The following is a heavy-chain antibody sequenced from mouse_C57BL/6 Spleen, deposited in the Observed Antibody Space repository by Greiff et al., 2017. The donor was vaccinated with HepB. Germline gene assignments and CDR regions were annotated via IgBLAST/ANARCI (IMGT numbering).Heavy chain of an antibody. D-gene: IGHD3-3*01. V-gene: IGHV1-72*01. CDR2: IDPNSGGT. Sequence: QVQLKEPGAELVKPGASVKLSCKASGYTFTSYWMHWVKQRPGRGLEWIGRIDPNSGGTKYNEKFKSKATLTVDKPSSTAYMQLSSLTSEDSAVYYCARWAVVFDYWGQGTTLTVSS. J-gene: IGHJ2*01. CDR1: GYTFTSYW. CDR3: ARWAVVFDY.